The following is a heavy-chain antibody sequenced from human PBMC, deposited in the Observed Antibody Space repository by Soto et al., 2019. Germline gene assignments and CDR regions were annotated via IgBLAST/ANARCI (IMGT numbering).Heavy chain of an antibody. Sequence: SGPTLVNPTPTLTLTCTFSGFSLSTSGMCVSWIRQPPGKALEWLALIDWDDDKYYSTSLKTRLTISKDTSKNQVVLTMTNMEPVDTATYYCARIRRNIVVVPAAKQTYYYYYGMDVWGQGTTVTVSS. CDR1: GFSLSTSGMC. CDR2: IDWDDDK. V-gene: IGHV2-70*01. CDR3: ARIRRNIVVVPAAKQTYYYYYGMDV. D-gene: IGHD2-2*01. J-gene: IGHJ6*02.